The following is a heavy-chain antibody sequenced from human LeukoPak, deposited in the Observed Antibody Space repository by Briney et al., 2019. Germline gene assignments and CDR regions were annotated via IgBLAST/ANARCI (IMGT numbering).Heavy chain of an antibody. CDR3: ARVKVGAPRGSGRYYFDY. Sequence: GASVKVSCKASGYTFTGYYMHWVRQAPGQGLEWMGWINPNSGGTNYAQKFQGRVTMTRDTSIRTAYMELSRLRSDDTAVYYCARVKVGAPRGSGRYYFDYWGQGTLVTVSS. V-gene: IGHV1-2*02. J-gene: IGHJ4*02. CDR2: INPNSGGT. CDR1: GYTFTGYY. D-gene: IGHD1-26*01.